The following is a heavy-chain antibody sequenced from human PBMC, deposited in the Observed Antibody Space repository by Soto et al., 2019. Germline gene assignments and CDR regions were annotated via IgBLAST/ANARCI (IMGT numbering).Heavy chain of an antibody. V-gene: IGHV1-18*01. D-gene: IGHD3-16*01. CDR1: GYTFSNYG. CDR2: ISGYNVNT. CDR3: ARDRMIQKNDWFDP. J-gene: IGHJ5*02. Sequence: QVQLVQSGADVKQPGASVRVSCKASGYTFSNYGITWVRQAPGQGLEWIGWISGYNVNTNYAQKFQGRVYMTTDASTSTAYMEVRRLRSDDTAVYYCARDRMIQKNDWFDPWGQGTLVTVSS.